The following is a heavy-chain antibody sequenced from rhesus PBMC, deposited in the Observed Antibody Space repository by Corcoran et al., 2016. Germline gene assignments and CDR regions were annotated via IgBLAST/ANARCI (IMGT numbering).Heavy chain of an antibody. CDR1: GGSFSGYY. D-gene: IGHD4-29*01. J-gene: IGHJ4*01. V-gene: IGHV4-165*01. CDR2: ISGSSRST. CDR3: ARDSPTTTVAATMLDY. Sequence: QVQLQESGPGLVKPSETLSLTCAVSGGSFSGYYWGWIRQPPGKGLEWIGYISGSSRSTDYNPSLKSRVTISTGTAKTQFSLKLSSVTATDTAVYYCARDSPTTTVAATMLDYWGQGVLVTVSS.